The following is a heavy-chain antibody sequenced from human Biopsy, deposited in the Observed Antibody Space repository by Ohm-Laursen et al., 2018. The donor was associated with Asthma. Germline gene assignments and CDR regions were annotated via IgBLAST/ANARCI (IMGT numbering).Heavy chain of an antibody. J-gene: IGHJ4*02. V-gene: IGHV1-24*01. Sequence: SSVKVSCKVSGYSLTDLSMHWVRQAPGQGLEWMGGHDHEEGGAVNARRFQGRVTMTEDTSTDTAYMELSSLSSDDTAVYYCASDFPKDYVRYNFQFWGQGTLVTVSS. D-gene: IGHD4-17*01. CDR1: GYSLTDLS. CDR2: HDHEEGGA. CDR3: ASDFPKDYVRYNFQF.